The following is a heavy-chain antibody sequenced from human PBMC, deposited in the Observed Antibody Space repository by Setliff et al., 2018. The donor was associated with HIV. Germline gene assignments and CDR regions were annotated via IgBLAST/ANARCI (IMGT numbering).Heavy chain of an antibody. CDR3: ATDLGSHALDP. V-gene: IGHV1-2*02. Sequence: ASVKVSCKASGYTFTSYEINWVRQATGQGLEWMGWINPNSGGTNYAQKFQGRVTMTRDTSISTAYMELSRLRSDDTAVYYCATDLGSHALDPWGQGTLVTVSS. D-gene: IGHD6-13*01. CDR1: GYTFTSYE. CDR2: INPNSGGT. J-gene: IGHJ5*02.